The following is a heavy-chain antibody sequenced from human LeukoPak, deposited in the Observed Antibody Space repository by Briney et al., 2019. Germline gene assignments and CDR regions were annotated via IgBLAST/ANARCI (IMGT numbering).Heavy chain of an antibody. V-gene: IGHV3-30*04. CDR1: GFTFSSYA. Sequence: GGSLRLSCAASGFTFSSYAMHWARQAPGKGLEWVAVISYDGSNKYYADSVKGRFTISRDNSKNTLYLQMNSLRAEDTAVYYCARDRLRSDDILTGDGMDVWGQGTTVTVSS. J-gene: IGHJ6*02. CDR3: ARDRLRSDDILTGDGMDV. D-gene: IGHD3-9*01. CDR2: ISYDGSNK.